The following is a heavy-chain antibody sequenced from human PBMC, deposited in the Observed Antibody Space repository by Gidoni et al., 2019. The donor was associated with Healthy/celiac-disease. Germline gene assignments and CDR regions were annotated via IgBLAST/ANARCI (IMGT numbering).Heavy chain of an antibody. Sequence: EVQLLESGGGLVQPGGSLRLSCAASGFTFSSYAMSWVRQAPGKGLEWVSAISGSGGSTYYADSVKGRFTISRDNSKNTLYLQMNSLRAEDTAVYYCAKGFSITIFGVVTIFPMDVWGKGTTVTVSS. J-gene: IGHJ6*03. CDR3: AKGFSITIFGVVTIFPMDV. D-gene: IGHD3-3*01. CDR1: GFTFSSYA. CDR2: ISGSGGST. V-gene: IGHV3-23*01.